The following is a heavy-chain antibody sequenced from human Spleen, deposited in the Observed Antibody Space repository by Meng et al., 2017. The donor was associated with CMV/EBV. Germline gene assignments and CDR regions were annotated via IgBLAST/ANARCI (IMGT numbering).Heavy chain of an antibody. J-gene: IGHJ4*02. Sequence: SVKVSCKASGGTFSSYAISWVRQAPGQGLEWMGGIIPIFGTANYAQKFQGRVTITADKSTSTAYMELSSLRSEDTAVYYCARDCPNYYDSSGSYYFDYWGQGTLVTVSS. CDR2: IIPIFGTA. CDR1: GGTFSSYA. V-gene: IGHV1-69*06. D-gene: IGHD3-22*01. CDR3: ARDCPNYYDSSGSYYFDY.